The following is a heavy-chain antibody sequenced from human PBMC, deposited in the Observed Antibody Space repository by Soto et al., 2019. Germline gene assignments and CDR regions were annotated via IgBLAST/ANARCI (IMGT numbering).Heavy chain of an antibody. Sequence: EVQLVESGGGLIQPGGSLRLSCAASGFTVSSNYMSWVRQAPGKGLEWVSVIYSGGSTYYADSVKGRFTISRDNSKNTLYLQMNSLRAEDTAVYYCARAPVTTGGYYFDYWGQGTLVTVSS. J-gene: IGHJ4*02. CDR3: ARAPVTTGGYYFDY. D-gene: IGHD4-17*01. CDR1: GFTVSSNY. V-gene: IGHV3-53*01. CDR2: IYSGGST.